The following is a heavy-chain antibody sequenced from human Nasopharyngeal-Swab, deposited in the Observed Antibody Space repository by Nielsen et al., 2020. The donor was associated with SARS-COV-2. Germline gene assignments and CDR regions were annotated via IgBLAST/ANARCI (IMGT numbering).Heavy chain of an antibody. D-gene: IGHD2/OR15-2a*01. CDR1: GFTLSDFS. Sequence: GEAMKISWVASGFTLSDFSMSWVRQAPGKGLEWVSSITTSDIYYADSVMGRFTISTDNTNNALVLQMNSLRADDTALYYCARQHFYFQNNYHFYMDVWGRGTTVTVSS. V-gene: IGHV3-21*01. J-gene: IGHJ6*03. CDR2: ITTSDI. CDR3: ARQHFYFQNNYHFYMDV.